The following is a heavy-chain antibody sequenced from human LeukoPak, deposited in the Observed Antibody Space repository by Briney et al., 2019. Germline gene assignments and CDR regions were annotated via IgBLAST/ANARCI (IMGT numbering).Heavy chain of an antibody. V-gene: IGHV4-59*08. CDR1: GGSINNYY. Sequence: SETLSLTCIVSGGSINNYYWGWIRQPPGKGLEWIAYIYNSGSIDYNPSLKSRVTISAETSKNQFSLRLGSVTAADAAVYYCARYSYGGFYFDYWGQGILVTVSS. CDR3: ARYSYGGFYFDY. J-gene: IGHJ4*02. D-gene: IGHD5-18*01. CDR2: IYNSGSI.